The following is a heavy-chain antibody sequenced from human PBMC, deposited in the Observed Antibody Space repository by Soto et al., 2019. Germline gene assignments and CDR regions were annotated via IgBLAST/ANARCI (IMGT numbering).Heavy chain of an antibody. CDR1: GYTFTSYY. J-gene: IGHJ4*02. CDR2: ISATGGST. CDR3: AKDRLAGNFDY. V-gene: IGHV3-23*01. Sequence: EASVKVSCKASGYTFTSYYMNWVRQAPGKGLEWVATISATGGSTYYADSAKGRFTISRDNSKNTLYLQMNGLRVEDTAVYYCAKDRLAGNFDYWGQGTQVTVSS.